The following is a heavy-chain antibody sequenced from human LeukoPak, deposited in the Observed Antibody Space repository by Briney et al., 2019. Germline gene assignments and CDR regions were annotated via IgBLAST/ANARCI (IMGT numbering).Heavy chain of an antibody. D-gene: IGHD5-24*01. J-gene: IGHJ6*03. CDR3: ARDSLRWPNSYYYYMDV. CDR2: IYYSGST. CDR1: GGSISSSSYY. Sequence: SETLSLTCTVSGGSISSSSYYWGWIRQPPGKGLEWIGSIYYSGSTYYNPSLKSRVTISVDTSKNQFSLKLSSVTAADTAVYYCARDSLRWPNSYYYYMDVWGKGTTVTVSS. V-gene: IGHV4-39*07.